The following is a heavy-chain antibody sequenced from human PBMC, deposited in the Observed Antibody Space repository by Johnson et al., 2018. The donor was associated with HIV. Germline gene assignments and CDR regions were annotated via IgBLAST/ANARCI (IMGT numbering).Heavy chain of an antibody. D-gene: IGHD7-27*01. V-gene: IGHV3-72*01. CDR2: SKNKANSYST. Sequence: VQLLESGGGLVKPGGSLRLSCAASGFTFSDYYMSWIRQAPGKGLEWVGRSKNKANSYSTEYYADSVTGRFTISRDNSKNTLYLQMNSLIAEDTAVYYCVNIFKGLGMVSGIRTPQDAFDIWGQGTMVTVSS. CDR1: GFTFSDYY. CDR3: VNIFKGLGMVSGIRTPQDAFDI. J-gene: IGHJ3*02.